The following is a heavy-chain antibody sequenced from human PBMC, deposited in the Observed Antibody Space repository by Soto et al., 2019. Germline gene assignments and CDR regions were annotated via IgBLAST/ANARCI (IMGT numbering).Heavy chain of an antibody. J-gene: IGHJ4*02. CDR3: AKGGRQWLVTSDFNY. CDR1: GFTFSAYA. V-gene: IGHV3-30*18. Sequence: VQLVESGGGVVQPGRSQRLSCAASGFTFSAYAMHWVRQAPGKGLEWVAVVSHDGRNTHYADSVKGRFTISRDSSKNTVSLEMTSLRAEDTAVYYCAKGGRQWLVTSDFNYWGQGALVTVSS. CDR2: VSHDGRNT. D-gene: IGHD6-19*01.